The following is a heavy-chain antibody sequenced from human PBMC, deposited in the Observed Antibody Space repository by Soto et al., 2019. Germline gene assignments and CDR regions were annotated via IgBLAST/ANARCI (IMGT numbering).Heavy chain of an antibody. CDR3: AKDRIAGNFAY. J-gene: IGHJ4*02. CDR1: GFTFNNYA. Sequence: GGSLRLSCAASGFTFNNYAMNWVRQAPGKGLEWVATISATGGSTYYADSVKGRFTISRDNSKNTLYLQMNGLRVEDTAVYYCAKDRIAGNFAYWGKGTQVTVAS. V-gene: IGHV3-23*01. CDR2: ISATGGST.